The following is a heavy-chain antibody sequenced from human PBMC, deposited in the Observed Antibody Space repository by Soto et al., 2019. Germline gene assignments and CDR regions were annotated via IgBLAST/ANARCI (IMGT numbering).Heavy chain of an antibody. V-gene: IGHV1-69*13. Sequence: SVKVSCKASGGTLSSYAISCVQHAPGQGLEWMGGIIPIFGTANYAQKFQGRVTITANESTSTAYMELSSLRSEETAVYFCAASYGGYTTFDSWSQGTLVNVSS. D-gene: IGHD5-18*01. CDR2: IIPIFGTA. J-gene: IGHJ4*02. CDR3: AASYGGYTTFDS. CDR1: GGTLSSYA.